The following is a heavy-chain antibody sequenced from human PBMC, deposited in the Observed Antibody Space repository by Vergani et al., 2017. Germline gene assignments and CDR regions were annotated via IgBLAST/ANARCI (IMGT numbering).Heavy chain of an antibody. CDR1: GGSLSGYY. V-gene: IGHV4-34*11. D-gene: IGHD4/OR15-4a*01. J-gene: IGHJ4*02. CDR2: IYYSGST. Sequence: QVQLQQWGPGLLKPSETLSLTCAVYGGSLSGYYWSWIRQPPGKGLEWIGYIYYSGSTNYNPSLKSRVTISVDTSKNQFSLKLSSVTAADTAVYYCARLGAAVDYWGQGTLVTVSS. CDR3: ARLGAAVDY.